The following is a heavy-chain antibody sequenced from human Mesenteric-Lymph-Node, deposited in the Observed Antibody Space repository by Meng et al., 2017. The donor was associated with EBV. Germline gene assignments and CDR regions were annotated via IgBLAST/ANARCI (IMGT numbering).Heavy chain of an antibody. CDR1: GGSLSSGGYS. CDR2: IYHTGTT. D-gene: IGHD3-9*01. Sequence: LQPQGSCSRLVNPSQTLSLTCAVFGGSLSSGGYSWNWIRQTPGRGLGWIGYIYHTGTTYYNPSPKSRVTMSVDRSTNQFSLWLKSVTAADTAIYYCARAGAYYDVLTGFDYWGQGTLVTVSS. V-gene: IGHV4-30-2*01. J-gene: IGHJ4*02. CDR3: ARAGAYYDVLTGFDY.